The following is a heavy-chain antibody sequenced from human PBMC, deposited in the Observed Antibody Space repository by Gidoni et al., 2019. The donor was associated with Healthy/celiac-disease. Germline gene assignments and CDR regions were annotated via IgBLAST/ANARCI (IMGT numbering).Heavy chain of an antibody. V-gene: IGHV3-49*05. Sequence: EVQLVESGGGLVKPGRSLRLSCTASGFTFGDYAMRWFRQAPGKGLEWVGFIRSKAYGGTTEYAASVKGRFTISRDDSKSIAYLQMNSLKTEDTAVYYCTRSWGYNWNYVNWFDPWGQGTLVTVSS. CDR1: GFTFGDYA. CDR3: TRSWGYNWNYVNWFDP. CDR2: IRSKAYGGTT. J-gene: IGHJ5*02. D-gene: IGHD1-7*01.